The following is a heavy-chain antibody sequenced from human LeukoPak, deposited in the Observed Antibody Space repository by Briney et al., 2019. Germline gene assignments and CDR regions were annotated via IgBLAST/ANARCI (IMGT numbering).Heavy chain of an antibody. CDR3: ARGGVPGANWLDP. V-gene: IGHV4-61*02. J-gene: IGHJ5*02. Sequence: KPSQTLSLTCTVSGGSISSGSYHWTWIRQPAGRELEWIGRISTGGSTSYNPSLKSRVTVSVDTSKNQFSLNLNSVTAADTAVYYCARGGVPGANWLDPWGLGTLVTVSS. CDR2: ISTGGST. CDR1: GGSISSGSYH. D-gene: IGHD2-2*01.